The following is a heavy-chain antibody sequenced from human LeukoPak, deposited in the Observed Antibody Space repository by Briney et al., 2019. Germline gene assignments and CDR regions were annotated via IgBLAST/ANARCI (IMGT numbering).Heavy chain of an antibody. Sequence: GGSLRLSCAASGFTFSSYWMNWVRQAPGKGLEWVANIKQDGSEKDYVDSVKGRFTISRDNAKNSLYLQMNSLRAEDTAVYYCARVSSLAVAGFFDYWGQGILVTVSA. CDR1: GFTFSSYW. J-gene: IGHJ4*02. D-gene: IGHD6-19*01. V-gene: IGHV3-7*01. CDR3: ARVSSLAVAGFFDY. CDR2: IKQDGSEK.